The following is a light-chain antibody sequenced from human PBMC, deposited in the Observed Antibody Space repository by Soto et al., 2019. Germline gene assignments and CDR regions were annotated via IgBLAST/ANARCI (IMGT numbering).Light chain of an antibody. CDR1: QVIRIF. V-gene: IGKV1-17*01. CDR2: AAS. Sequence: DIQMTQSPSSLSASVGDRITLTCRASQVIRIFLAWYQQKPGKAPERLIYAASTLEGGVPSRFSGSGSATESTLTISSLQPEDAANAYGLPHYSYPYTFGQGTKVEIK. J-gene: IGKJ2*01. CDR3: LPHYSYPYT.